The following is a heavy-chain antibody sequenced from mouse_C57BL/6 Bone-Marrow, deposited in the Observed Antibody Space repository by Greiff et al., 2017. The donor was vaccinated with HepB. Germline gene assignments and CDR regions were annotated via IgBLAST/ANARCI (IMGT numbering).Heavy chain of an antibody. CDR3: ARREDYVYFDY. V-gene: IGHV1-26*01. Sequence: VQLQQSGPELVKPGASVKISCKASGYTFTDYYMNWVKQSHGKSLEWIGDINPNNGGTSYNQKFKGKATLTVDKSSSPAYMELRSLTSEDSAVYYCARREDYVYFDYWGQGTTLTVSS. CDR2: INPNNGGT. D-gene: IGHD2-4*01. CDR1: GYTFTDYY. J-gene: IGHJ2*01.